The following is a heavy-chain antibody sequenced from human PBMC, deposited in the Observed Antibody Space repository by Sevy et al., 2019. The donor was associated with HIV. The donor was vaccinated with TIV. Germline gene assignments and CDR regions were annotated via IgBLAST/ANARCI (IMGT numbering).Heavy chain of an antibody. Sequence: SGTLSLTCTVSGGSISSYYWSWIRQPPGKGLEWIGYIYYSGSTNYNPSLKSRVTISVDTSKNQFSLKLSSVTAADTAVYYCARLYSSSWYRDFRFDYWGQGTLVTVSS. CDR1: GGSISSYY. CDR2: IYYSGST. CDR3: ARLYSSSWYRDFRFDY. D-gene: IGHD6-13*01. V-gene: IGHV4-59*01. J-gene: IGHJ4*02.